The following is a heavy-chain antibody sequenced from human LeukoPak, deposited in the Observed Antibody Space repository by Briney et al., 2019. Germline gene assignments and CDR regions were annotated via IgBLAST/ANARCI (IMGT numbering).Heavy chain of an antibody. CDR1: GVSINNYY. D-gene: IGHD3-22*01. J-gene: IGHJ4*02. Sequence: SGTLSLTCSVSGVSINNYYWSWIRQPPGKGLEWIGDIYYSGSIKYNPSLKSRVAMSVDTSKNQFSLKLSSVTAADTAIYYCARENPSGYYNRPIDYWGQGTLVTVSS. CDR3: ARENPSGYYNRPIDY. V-gene: IGHV4-59*01. CDR2: IYYSGSI.